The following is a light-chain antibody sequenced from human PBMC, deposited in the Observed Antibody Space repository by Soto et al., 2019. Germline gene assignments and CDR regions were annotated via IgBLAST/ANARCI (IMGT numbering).Light chain of an antibody. CDR2: AAS. CDR1: QSVSSNY. J-gene: IGKJ2*01. Sequence: EIVLTQSPGTLYLSPGERATLSCRASQSVSSNYLACYQQKRGQAPRLLIYAASARATGIPDRFSGSGSGTDFTLTISRLEPEDFAVYFCQLYGSSPPRYTFGQGTKVDIK. V-gene: IGKV3-20*01. CDR3: QLYGSSPPRYT.